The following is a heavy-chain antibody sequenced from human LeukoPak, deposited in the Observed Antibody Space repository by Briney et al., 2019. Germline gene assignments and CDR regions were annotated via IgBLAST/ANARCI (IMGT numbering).Heavy chain of an antibody. CDR3: ARGVFWGSRWYFDL. J-gene: IGHJ2*01. D-gene: IGHD7-27*01. V-gene: IGHV4-59*01. CDR2: IYYSGST. CDR1: GGSISSYY. Sequence: SETLSLTCTVSGGSISSYYWSWIRQPPGKGLEWIEYIYYSGSTNYNPSLKSRVTISVDTSKNQFSLKLSSVTAADTAVYYCARGVFWGSRWYFDLWGRGTLVTVSS.